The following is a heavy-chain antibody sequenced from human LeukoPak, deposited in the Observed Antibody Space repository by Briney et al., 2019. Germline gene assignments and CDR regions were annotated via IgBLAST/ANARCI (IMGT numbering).Heavy chain of an antibody. Sequence: GSLRLSCAASGFTFSDYYMSWIRQAPGKGLEWVSGISASGDVTFHADPVKGRFTISRDNSKNTLYLQMTSLRAEDTAEYYCAKSLFTSATGTGRAFHIWGQGTMVTVSS. CDR2: ISASGDVT. CDR1: GFTFSDYY. D-gene: IGHD1-1*01. CDR3: AKSLFTSATGTGRAFHI. V-gene: IGHV3-23*01. J-gene: IGHJ3*02.